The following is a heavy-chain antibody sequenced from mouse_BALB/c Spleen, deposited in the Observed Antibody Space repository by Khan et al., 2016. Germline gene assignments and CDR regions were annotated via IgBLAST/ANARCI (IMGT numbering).Heavy chain of an antibody. Sequence: QVQLQQSGAELMKPGASVKISCKATGHTFSSYWIEWVKQRPGHGLEWIGEILPGSGSSNYNERFKGKATFTADTSSNTAFMQLDSLTSEDSAVYYWAKLTLRRDALDYWGQGTSVTVSS. CDR1: GHTFSSYW. J-gene: IGHJ4*01. CDR2: ILPGSGSS. CDR3: AKLTLRRDALDY. D-gene: IGHD2-12*01. V-gene: IGHV1-9*01.